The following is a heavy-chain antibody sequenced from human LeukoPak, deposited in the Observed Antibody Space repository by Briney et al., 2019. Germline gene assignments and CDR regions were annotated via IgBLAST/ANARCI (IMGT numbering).Heavy chain of an antibody. Sequence: SETLSLTCTVSGGSISSHYWSWIRQPPGKGLEWIGYIYYSGSTNYNPSLKSRVTISVDTSKNQFSLKLGSVTAADTAVYYCARSAAGIPVYYMDVWGKGTTATVSS. D-gene: IGHD6-13*01. CDR2: IYYSGST. J-gene: IGHJ6*03. V-gene: IGHV4-59*11. CDR3: ARSAAGIPVYYMDV. CDR1: GGSISSHY.